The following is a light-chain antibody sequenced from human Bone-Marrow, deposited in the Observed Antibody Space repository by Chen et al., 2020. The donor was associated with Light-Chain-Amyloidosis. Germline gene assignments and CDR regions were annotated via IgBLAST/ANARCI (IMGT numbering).Light chain of an antibody. CDR1: DLPTKY. CDR3: QSADSSGTYEVI. Sequence: SYELTQPPSVSVSPGQTARLTCSGDDLPTKYAYWYQQKPGQAPELVIHRDTERTSGISERFSGSSSGTTTTLTRSEVQAEAEADYHCQSADSSGTYEVIFGGGTKLTVL. V-gene: IGLV3-25*03. J-gene: IGLJ2*01. CDR2: RDT.